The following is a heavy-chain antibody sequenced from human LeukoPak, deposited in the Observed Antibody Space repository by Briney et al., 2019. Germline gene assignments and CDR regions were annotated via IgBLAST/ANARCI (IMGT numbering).Heavy chain of an antibody. CDR1: GASISSYF. CDR3: ARYDYGSGYPGSWLDP. D-gene: IGHD3-10*01. CDR2: IYYSGST. Sequence: PSETLSLTCTVSGASISSYFWTWIRQSPGKGLEWIGDIYYSGSTNYNPSLKSRVTISVDTSKNQFSLKLNSVTAADTAVYYCARYDYGSGYPGSWLDPWGQGTLVTVSS. V-gene: IGHV4-59*08. J-gene: IGHJ5*02.